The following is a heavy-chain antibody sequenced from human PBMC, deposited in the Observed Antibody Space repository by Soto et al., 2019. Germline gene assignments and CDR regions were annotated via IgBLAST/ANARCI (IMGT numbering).Heavy chain of an antibody. CDR2: IYWDDDK. J-gene: IGHJ4*02. D-gene: IGHD6-19*01. Sequence: QITLKESGPTLVKPTQTLTLTCTFSGFSLSTSGVGVAWIRQPPGKALEWLALIYWDDDKRYRPSLKSRLTITRDTAKNPVSLTINTTDPVDTGTYYCADDVAGAFAYWGQGNLFTVSS. V-gene: IGHV2-5*02. CDR3: ADDVAGAFAY. CDR1: GFSLSTSGVG.